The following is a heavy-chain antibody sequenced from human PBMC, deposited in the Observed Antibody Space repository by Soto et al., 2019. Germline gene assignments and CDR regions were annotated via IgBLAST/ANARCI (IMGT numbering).Heavy chain of an antibody. J-gene: IGHJ4*02. CDR3: ANVRAGLSLYDLDY. Sequence: QVQLVESGGGVVQPGRSLRLSCAASGFTFSSYGMHWVRQAPGKGLEWVAVISYDGSNKYYADSVKGRFTISRDNSKNTLYLQMNSLRAEDTAVYYCANVRAGLSLYDLDYWGQGPLVTVSS. CDR2: ISYDGSNK. D-gene: IGHD3-10*01. V-gene: IGHV3-30*18. CDR1: GFTFSSYG.